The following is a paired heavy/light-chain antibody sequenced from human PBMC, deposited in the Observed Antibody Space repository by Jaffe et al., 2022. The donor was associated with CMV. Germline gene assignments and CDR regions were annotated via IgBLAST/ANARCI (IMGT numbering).Heavy chain of an antibody. J-gene: IGHJ4*02. CDR2: ISSDGGRT. Sequence: EVQLVESGGGLVQPGGSLRLSCSASGFTFSRCAMHWVRQAPGKGLEFVSTISSDGGRTYYADSVKGRFTISRDNSKNTLYLQMSSPRAEDTAVYYCVKDLNSGSYIFDYWGQGTLVTVSS. D-gene: IGHD1-26*01. CDR1: GFTFSRCA. V-gene: IGHV3-64D*06. CDR3: VKDLNSGSYIFDY.
Light chain of an antibody. CDR2: TNN. Sequence: QSVLTQPPSASGTPGQRVTISCSGSSSNIGTNTVNWYQQFPGTAPRLLIYTNNQRPSGVPDRFSGSKSGTTASLAISGLQSEDEADYYCAAWDDSLSGVVFGGGTKLTVL. CDR1: SSNIGTNT. CDR3: AAWDDSLSGVV. J-gene: IGLJ3*02. V-gene: IGLV1-44*01.